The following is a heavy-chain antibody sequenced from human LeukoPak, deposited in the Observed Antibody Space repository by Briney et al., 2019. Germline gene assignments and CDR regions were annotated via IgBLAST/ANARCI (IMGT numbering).Heavy chain of an antibody. CDR1: GFTFTSYW. CDR3: ARGPAGNSYGSL. CDR2: IDSGGSGI. Sequence: PGGSLRLSCAASGFTFTSYWTHWVRQAPGKGLVWVSRIDSGGSGISYADSVKGRFTISRDNAKNTLYLQMDSLRVEDTAVYYCARGPAGNSYGSLWGQGTLVTVSS. V-gene: IGHV3-74*01. D-gene: IGHD5-18*01. J-gene: IGHJ4*02.